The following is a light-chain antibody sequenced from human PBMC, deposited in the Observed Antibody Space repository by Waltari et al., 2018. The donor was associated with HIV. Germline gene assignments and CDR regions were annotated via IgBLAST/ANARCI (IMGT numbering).Light chain of an antibody. CDR2: EVS. CDR1: SSDVGGYNL. CDR3: CAYAGSTTYVI. J-gene: IGLJ2*01. V-gene: IGLV2-23*02. Sequence: QSALTQPASVSGSPGQSITISCTGTSSDVGGYNLVSWYQQHPGKAPKLMIYEVSKRPSWVSNRFSGSKSGNTASRTISGLQAEDEADYYCCAYAGSTTYVIFGGGTKLTVL.